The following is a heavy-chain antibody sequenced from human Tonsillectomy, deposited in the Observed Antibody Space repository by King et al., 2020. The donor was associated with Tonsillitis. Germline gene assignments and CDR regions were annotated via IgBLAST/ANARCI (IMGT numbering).Heavy chain of an antibody. V-gene: IGHV4-39*01. CDR1: GGSISSSSYY. J-gene: IGHJ5*02. CDR3: ARNRYKFYYDSSGYYDWFDP. CDR2: IYYSGST. Sequence: QLQESGPGLVKPSETLSLTCTVSGGSISSSSYYWGWIRQPPGKGLEWIGSIYYSGSTYYNPSLKSRVTISVDTSKNQFSLKLSSVTAADTAVYYCARNRYKFYYDSSGYYDWFDPWGQGTLVTVSS. D-gene: IGHD3-22*01.